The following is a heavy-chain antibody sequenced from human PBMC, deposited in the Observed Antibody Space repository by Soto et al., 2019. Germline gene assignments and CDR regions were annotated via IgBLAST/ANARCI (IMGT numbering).Heavy chain of an antibody. V-gene: IGHV4-30-4*01. CDR2: IYYSGST. CDR1: GGSISSGDYY. CDR3: ARENRVTMVRGVIDY. D-gene: IGHD3-10*01. Sequence: SETLSLTCTVSGGSISSGDYYWSWIRQPPGKGLEWIGYIYYSGSTYYNPSLKSRVTISVDTSKNQFSLKLSSVTAADTAVYYCARENRVTMVRGVIDYWGQGTLVTVSS. J-gene: IGHJ4*02.